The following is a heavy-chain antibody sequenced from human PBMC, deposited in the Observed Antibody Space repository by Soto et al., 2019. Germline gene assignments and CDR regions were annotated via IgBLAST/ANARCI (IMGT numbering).Heavy chain of an antibody. CDR1: GFTVSSNY. Sequence: GVSLRLSCAASGFTVSSNYMSWVRQAPGKGLQWVSVIYSSGSTYYADSVKGRFTISRDNSKNTLYLQMNSLRVEDTAVYYCARENSYPYFDYWGQGTKVTVSS. J-gene: IGHJ4*02. CDR3: ARENSYPYFDY. D-gene: IGHD5-18*01. V-gene: IGHV3-53*01. CDR2: IYSSGST.